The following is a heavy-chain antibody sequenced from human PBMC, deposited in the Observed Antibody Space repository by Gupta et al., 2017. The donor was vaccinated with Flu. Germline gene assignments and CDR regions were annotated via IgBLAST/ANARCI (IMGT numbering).Heavy chain of an antibody. CDR1: GGSVSAYL. D-gene: IGHD6-19*01. CDR3: ARVHGVGWFRSYAFDF. Sequence: QVQLKESGPGLVKASETLSLTCSVSGGSVSAYLWSWIRQPPGKRPEWIGSLHNGGTNYNPSLSSRVSMSADTSKNQLCMKLKSVTPADTAIYSCARVHGVGWFRSYAFDFWGQGTMVSVSS. J-gene: IGHJ3*01. CDR2: LHNGGT. V-gene: IGHV4-59*02.